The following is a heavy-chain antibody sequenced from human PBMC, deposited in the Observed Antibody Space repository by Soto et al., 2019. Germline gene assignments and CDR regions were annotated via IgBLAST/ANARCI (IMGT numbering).Heavy chain of an antibody. CDR2: ISDDGSTA. V-gene: IGHV3-74*01. CDR1: GFTFSAYW. J-gene: IGHJ4*02. Sequence: GGSLRLSCAVSGFTFSAYWMHWVRQVPGKGLTWVSRISDDGSTAAYADSVKGRFVISRDNAKNSLYLEMNTLRVDDSGLYYCARGPRVSSTGTGAHWGRGTLVTVSS. D-gene: IGHD1-1*01. CDR3: ARGPRVSSTGTGAH.